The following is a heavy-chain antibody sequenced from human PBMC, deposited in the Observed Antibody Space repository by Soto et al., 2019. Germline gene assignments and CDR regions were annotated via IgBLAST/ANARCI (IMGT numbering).Heavy chain of an antibody. CDR3: ATVGGSHYCSGGSCYVY. CDR1: GFPFSSYA. CDR2: ISGTGAST. D-gene: IGHD2-15*01. J-gene: IGHJ4*02. V-gene: IGHV3-23*01. Sequence: EVQLLESGGGLVQPGGSLRLSCAASGFPFSSYAMNWVRQAPGTGLEWVSYISGTGASTYYADAVKGRFTISRDNSKNTVYVQMNSRRAEETAIYYCATVGGSHYCSGGSCYVYWGQGALVTVSS.